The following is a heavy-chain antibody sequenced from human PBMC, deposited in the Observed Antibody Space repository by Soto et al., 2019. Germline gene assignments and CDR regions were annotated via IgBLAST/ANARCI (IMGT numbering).Heavy chain of an antibody. V-gene: IGHV4-61*01. D-gene: IGHD6-19*01. J-gene: IGHJ4*02. CDR1: GGSVSSGSYY. CDR2: IYYSGST. CDR3: ARAGSGGYSSGWYDRYYFDY. Sequence: SETLSLTCTVSGGSVSSGSYYWSWIRQPPGKGLEWIGYIYYSGSTNYNPSLKSRVTISVDTSKNQFFLKLSSVTAADTAVYYCARAGSGGYSSGWYDRYYFDYWGQGTLVTVSS.